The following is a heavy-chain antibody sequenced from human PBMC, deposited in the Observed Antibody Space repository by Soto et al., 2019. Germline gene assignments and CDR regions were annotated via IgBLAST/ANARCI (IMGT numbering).Heavy chain of an antibody. Sequence: GGSLRLSCAASGFIFSSYWMHWVRQVPGKGPVWVARINSDGRNTKYTDSVKGRFTISRDNAKNTLYLQMNSLRAEDTAVYYCAAPVLMVYAIDYWGQGTLVTVSS. J-gene: IGHJ4*02. CDR3: AAPVLMVYAIDY. CDR2: INSDGRNT. CDR1: GFIFSSYW. V-gene: IGHV3-74*03. D-gene: IGHD2-8*01.